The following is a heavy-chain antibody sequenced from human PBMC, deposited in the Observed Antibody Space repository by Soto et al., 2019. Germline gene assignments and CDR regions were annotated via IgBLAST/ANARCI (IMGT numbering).Heavy chain of an antibody. Sequence: EVQLVESGGGLVQPGGSLRLSCAASGFTVSSNYMSWVRQAPGKGLEWVSVIYSGGSTFYADSVKGRFTISRDNSKNTLYLLMNSLRAEDTAVYYGARNYYDSSGYYYGGAFEVWGQGTMVTVSS. CDR1: GFTVSSNY. D-gene: IGHD3-22*01. CDR3: ARNYYDSSGYYYGGAFEV. J-gene: IGHJ3*01. V-gene: IGHV3-66*01. CDR2: IYSGGST.